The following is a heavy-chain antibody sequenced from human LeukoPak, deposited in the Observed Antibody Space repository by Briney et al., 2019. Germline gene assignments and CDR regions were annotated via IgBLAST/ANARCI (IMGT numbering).Heavy chain of an antibody. CDR2: IRSKANSYTT. J-gene: IGHJ4*02. Sequence: GGSLRLSCAASGFTFSGFAMHWVRQASGKGLEWVGRIRSKANSYTTAYAASVKGRFTISRDDSKNTAYLQMNSLKTEDTAVYYCTRTYYDILTGYRYFDYWGQGTLVTVSS. V-gene: IGHV3-73*01. D-gene: IGHD3-9*01. CDR1: GFTFSGFA. CDR3: TRTYYDILTGYRYFDY.